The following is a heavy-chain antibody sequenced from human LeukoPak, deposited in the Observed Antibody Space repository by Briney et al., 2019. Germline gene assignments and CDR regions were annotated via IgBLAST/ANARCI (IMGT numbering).Heavy chain of an antibody. Sequence: GGSLRLSCAASGFTFSSYGMHWVRQAPGKGLEWVSFIRYDGSNKHYADSVKGRFTISRDNSKNTLYLQMNSLRAEDTAVHYCAKVGMVTTTPGYFDYWGQGTLVSVSS. CDR2: IRYDGSNK. CDR1: GFTFSSYG. V-gene: IGHV3-30*02. CDR3: AKVGMVTTTPGYFDY. D-gene: IGHD4-17*01. J-gene: IGHJ4*02.